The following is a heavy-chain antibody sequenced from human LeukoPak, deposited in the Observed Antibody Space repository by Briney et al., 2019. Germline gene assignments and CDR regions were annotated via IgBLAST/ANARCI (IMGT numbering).Heavy chain of an antibody. CDR3: ATVGRSGWYGYFQH. CDR2: FDPEGGET. V-gene: IGHV1-24*01. D-gene: IGHD6-19*01. J-gene: IGHJ1*01. CDR1: GYTLTELS. Sequence: AAVKVSCKVSGYTLTELSIHWVRQAPGKGLEWMGGFDPEGGETIYAPKFQGRVTMTEDTSTDTAYMELSSLRSEDTAVYYSATVGRSGWYGYFQHWGQGTLVTVSS.